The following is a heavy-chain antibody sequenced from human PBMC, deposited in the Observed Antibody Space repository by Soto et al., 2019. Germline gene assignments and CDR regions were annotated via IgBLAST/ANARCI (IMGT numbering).Heavy chain of an antibody. V-gene: IGHV3-30-3*01. J-gene: IGHJ6*02. D-gene: IGHD3-3*01. CDR3: ARGTTLAIFVYGMDV. CDR2: ISNDGSNY. Sequence: QVQLVESGGGVVQPGRSLRLSCAASGFTFTSYAMHWVRQAPGKGLEWVAVISNDGSNYYYADSVRGRFTISRDNTKNTLFLQMSSLRGEDSGVYYCARGTTLAIFVYGMDVWGQGTTVTVSS. CDR1: GFTFTSYA.